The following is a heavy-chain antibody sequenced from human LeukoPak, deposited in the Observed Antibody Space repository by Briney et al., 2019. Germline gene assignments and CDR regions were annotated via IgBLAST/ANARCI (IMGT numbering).Heavy chain of an antibody. CDR2: ISSSSSYI. Sequence: GGSLRLSCAASGFTFRTYSMNWVRQPPGKGLEWVSSISSSSSYIYYADSVKGRFTISRDNAKNSLYLQMNSLRAEDTAVYYCERDHGSGYYFFDYWGQGTLVTVSS. V-gene: IGHV3-21*01. J-gene: IGHJ4*02. CDR1: GFTFRTYS. CDR3: ERDHGSGYYFFDY. D-gene: IGHD3-22*01.